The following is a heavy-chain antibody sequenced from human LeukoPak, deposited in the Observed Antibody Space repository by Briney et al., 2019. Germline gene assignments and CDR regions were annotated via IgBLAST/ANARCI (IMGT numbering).Heavy chain of an antibody. J-gene: IGHJ4*02. D-gene: IGHD6-19*01. CDR3: AREDYSSGRAAAFHC. Sequence: PGGSLRLSCAASEFSLKSYHMHWVRQAPGKGLEWVAGISVDGNGLYYADSVKGRFTVSRDNSKNTLFLQMNSLRHEDTAVYYCAREDYSSGRAAAFHCWGRGTLAIVSS. V-gene: IGHV3-30*04. CDR1: EFSLKSYH. CDR2: ISVDGNGL.